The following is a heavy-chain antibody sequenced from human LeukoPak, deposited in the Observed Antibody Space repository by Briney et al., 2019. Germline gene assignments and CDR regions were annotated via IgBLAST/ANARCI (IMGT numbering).Heavy chain of an antibody. J-gene: IGHJ4*02. CDR1: GGSFSGYY. D-gene: IGHD3-10*01. CDR3: ARMVRGVIILDY. V-gene: IGHV4-30-4*08. Sequence: SETLSLTCAVYGGSFSGYYWSWIRQPPGKGLEWIGYIYYSGSTYYNPSLKSRVTISVDTSKNQFSLKLSSVTAADTAVYYCARMVRGVIILDYWGQGTLVTVSS. CDR2: IYYSGST.